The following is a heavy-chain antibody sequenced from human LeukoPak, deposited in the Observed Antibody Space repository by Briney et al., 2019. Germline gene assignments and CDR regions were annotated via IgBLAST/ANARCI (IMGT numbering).Heavy chain of an antibody. D-gene: IGHD4-23*01. CDR2: IYPSDSDT. J-gene: IGHJ4*02. CDR1: GYSLTNNW. V-gene: IGHV5-51*01. CDR3: ARLTAVVTFDY. Sequence: GESLKISCKVSGYSLTNNWIGWVRQMPGKGLEWMGVIYPSDSDTRYSPSFQGQVTISADKSISTAYLQWRSLKVSDSAMYYCARLTAVVTFDYWGQGTLVTVSS.